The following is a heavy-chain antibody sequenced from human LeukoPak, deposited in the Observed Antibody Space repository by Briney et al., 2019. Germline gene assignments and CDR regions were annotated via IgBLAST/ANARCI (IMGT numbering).Heavy chain of an antibody. V-gene: IGHV3-30-3*01. J-gene: IGHJ6*03. Sequence: PGGSLRLSCAASGLTFSSYAMHWVRQAPGKGLEWGAVISYDGSNKYYADSVKGRFTISRDNSKNTLYLQMTSLRAEDTAVYYCARERGPKSLHEIYYYYYMDVWGKGTTVTVSS. CDR3: ARERGPKSLHEIYYYYYMDV. CDR1: GLTFSSYA. CDR2: ISYDGSNK.